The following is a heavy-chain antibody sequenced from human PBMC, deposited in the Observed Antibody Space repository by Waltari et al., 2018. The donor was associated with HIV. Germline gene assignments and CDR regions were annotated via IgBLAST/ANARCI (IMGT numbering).Heavy chain of an antibody. Sequence: QVQLQESGPGLVKPSETLSLTCTVSGGSISGYYWSWIRQPAGKGLEGIGQIYISGSTNYNPSRKSRVTMSLDASKNLFSLKMRSVTAADTAVYYCARENILLLFGESYYNYYGMDVWGQGTTVTVSS. CDR1: GGSISGYY. V-gene: IGHV4-4*07. CDR2: IYISGST. J-gene: IGHJ6*02. CDR3: ARENILLLFGESYYNYYGMDV. D-gene: IGHD3-10*01.